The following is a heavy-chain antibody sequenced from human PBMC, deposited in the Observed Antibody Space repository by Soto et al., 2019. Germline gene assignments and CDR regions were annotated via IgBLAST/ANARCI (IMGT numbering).Heavy chain of an antibody. CDR3: ARGRYGDY. CDR2: ISAHNGNT. J-gene: IGHJ4*02. D-gene: IGHD1-1*01. Sequence: QVHLVQSGAEVKKPGASVKVSCKGSGYGFTTYGITWVRQAPGQGLEWMAWISAHNGNTNYAQKLQGRVTVTRDTSTSTAYIELRSLRSDDTGVYYCARGRYGDYWGQGALVTVSS. V-gene: IGHV1-18*01. CDR1: GYGFTTYG.